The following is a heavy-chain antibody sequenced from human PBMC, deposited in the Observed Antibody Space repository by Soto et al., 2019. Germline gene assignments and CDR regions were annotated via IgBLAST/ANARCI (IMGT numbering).Heavy chain of an antibody. V-gene: IGHV1-46*01. CDR1: GYTLTSYY. Sequence: ASVKVSCKASGYTLTSYYMHWVRQAPGQGREWMGIINPSGGSTSYAQKFQGRVTMTRDTSTSTVYMELSSLRSEDTAVYYCARRLRYYDSSGFYYYYGMDVWGQGTTVTVSS. CDR2: INPSGGST. D-gene: IGHD3-22*01. CDR3: ARRLRYYDSSGFYYYYGMDV. J-gene: IGHJ6*02.